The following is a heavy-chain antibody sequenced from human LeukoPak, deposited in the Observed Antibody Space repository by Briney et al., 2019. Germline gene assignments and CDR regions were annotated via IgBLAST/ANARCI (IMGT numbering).Heavy chain of an antibody. CDR3: ARVDSSGETLFDY. D-gene: IGHD3-22*01. CDR1: GYTFTSYG. V-gene: IGHV1-18*01. CDR2: ISAYNGNT. J-gene: IGHJ4*02. Sequence: GASVKVSCKASGYTFTSYGITWVRQAPGQGLEWLGWISAYNGNTNYAQKFQGRVTMTTDTSASTAYMELRSLRSDDTAVYYCARVDSSGETLFDYWGQGTPVTVSS.